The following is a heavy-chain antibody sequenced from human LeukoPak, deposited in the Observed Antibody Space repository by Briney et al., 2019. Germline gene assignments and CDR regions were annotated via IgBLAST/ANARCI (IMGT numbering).Heavy chain of an antibody. J-gene: IGHJ4*02. D-gene: IGHD5-24*01. CDR1: CGSISSGGYY. V-gene: IGHV4-31*03. Sequence: PSETLSLTCTVSCGSISSGGYYWSWIRQHPGKGLEWIGYIYYSGSTYYNPSLKSRVTISVDTSKNQFSLKLSSVTAADTAVYYCARVEDGYNSDWGQGTLVTVSS. CDR2: IYYSGST. CDR3: ARVEDGYNSD.